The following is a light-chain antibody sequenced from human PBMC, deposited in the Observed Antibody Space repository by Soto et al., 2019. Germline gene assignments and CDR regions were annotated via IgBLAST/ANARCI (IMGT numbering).Light chain of an antibody. CDR2: EVT. CDR3: CSFAGGTNLV. J-gene: IGLJ1*01. Sequence: QSALIQPPSASGSPGQSVTISCTGTRRDIGGYDFVSWYQQHPGKAPKLMISEVTKRPSGVPDRFSGSKSGNTASLTISGLQSDDEADYYCCSFAGGTNLVVGTGTKLTVL. CDR1: RRDIGGYDF. V-gene: IGLV2-8*01.